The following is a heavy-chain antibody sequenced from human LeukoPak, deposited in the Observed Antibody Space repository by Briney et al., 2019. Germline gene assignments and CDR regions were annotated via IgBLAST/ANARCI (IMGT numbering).Heavy chain of an antibody. J-gene: IGHJ4*02. CDR3: VKGSACDY. V-gene: IGHV3-23*01. Sequence: GGSLRLSCAASGFTFSTYEMTWVRQAPGKGLEWVSTLSESGSTTYYADFVKGRFTISRDNSKNTLYLQMNSLRAEDTAVYYCVKGSACDYWGQGTLVTVSS. CDR1: GFTFSTYE. CDR2: LSESGSTT. D-gene: IGHD2-2*01.